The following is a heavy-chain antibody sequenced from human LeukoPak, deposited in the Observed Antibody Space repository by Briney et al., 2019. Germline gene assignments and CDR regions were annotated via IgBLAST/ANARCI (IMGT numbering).Heavy chain of an antibody. CDR1: GFIFSVYA. CDR3: VKPRKYSTNWSFDY. J-gene: IGHJ4*02. Sequence: PGGSLRLSCSASGFIFSVYAMFWVRQAPGKGLEYVSAISSNGGNTYYADSVKGRFTISRDNSKNTLYLQMSSLRAEDTAVYYCVKPRKYSTNWSFDYWGQGTLVTVSS. D-gene: IGHD1-1*01. V-gene: IGHV3-64D*06. CDR2: ISSNGGNT.